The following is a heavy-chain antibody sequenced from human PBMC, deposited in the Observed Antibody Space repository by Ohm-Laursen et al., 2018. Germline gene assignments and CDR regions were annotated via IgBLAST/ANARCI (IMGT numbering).Heavy chain of an antibody. CDR1: GFTFSSYE. J-gene: IGHJ6*02. Sequence: SLRLSCAASGFTFSSYEMNWVRQAPGKGLERVSYISSSGSTIHYADSVKGRFTISRDNAKNSLYLQMNSLRAEDTAVYYCARVGGSIAARRAYYGMDVWGQGTTVTVSS. CDR2: ISSSGSTI. CDR3: ARVGGSIAARRAYYGMDV. D-gene: IGHD6-6*01. V-gene: IGHV3-48*03.